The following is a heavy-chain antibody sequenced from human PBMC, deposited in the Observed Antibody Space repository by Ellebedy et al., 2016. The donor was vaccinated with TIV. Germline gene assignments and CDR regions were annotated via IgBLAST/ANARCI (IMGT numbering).Heavy chain of an antibody. J-gene: IGHJ3*02. Sequence: GESLKISCAASGFTVSGYWMHWVRQAPGKGLVWLSRINTYGSSTSYADLVEGRFTISRDNAKNTVYLQIDRLRAEDTAVYYCARVMATIAFDTWGQGTVVTVSS. V-gene: IGHV3-74*01. D-gene: IGHD5-24*01. CDR1: GFTVSGYW. CDR2: INTYGSST. CDR3: ARVMATIAFDT.